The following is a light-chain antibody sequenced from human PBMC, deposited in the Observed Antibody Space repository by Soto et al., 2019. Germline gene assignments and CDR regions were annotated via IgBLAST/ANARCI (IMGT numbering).Light chain of an antibody. CDR2: GAS. V-gene: IGKV3-15*01. CDR3: QQYNTWPVT. CDR1: QSVSSN. J-gene: IGKJ1*01. Sequence: EIVITQSPATLSVSPGERATLSCRASQSVSSNLAWYQQKPGQAPRLLIYGASTRATGIPARFSGSGSGTEFTLTISSLQSEDFAVYYCQQYNTWPVTFGQGTKVDIK.